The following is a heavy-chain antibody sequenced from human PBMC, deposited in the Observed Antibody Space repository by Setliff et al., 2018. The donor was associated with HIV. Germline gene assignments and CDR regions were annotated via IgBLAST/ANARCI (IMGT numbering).Heavy chain of an antibody. CDR1: GFTFSSYW. J-gene: IGHJ5*02. Sequence: GGSLRLSCAASGFTFSSYWMSWVRQAPGKGLEWVANIKQDGSEKYYVDSVRGRFSISRDNANRSVSLEMRSLRGDDTAVYFCARGWQHVIPFDHWGQGTLVTVSS. CDR3: ARGWQHVIPFDH. D-gene: IGHD6-6*01. CDR2: IKQDGSEK. V-gene: IGHV3-7*01.